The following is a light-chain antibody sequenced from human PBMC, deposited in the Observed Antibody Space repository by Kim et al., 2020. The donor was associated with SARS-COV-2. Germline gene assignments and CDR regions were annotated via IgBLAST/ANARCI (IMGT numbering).Light chain of an antibody. CDR2: AAS. CDR3: QQLNSYPPT. Sequence: ASGGSRVTISCRANKSISSYLAWYQQKPGKAPKLLNYAASTLQSGVPSRFSGSGSGTDFTLTISILQPEDFATYYCQQLNSYPPTFGGGTKVDIK. V-gene: IGKV1-9*01. CDR1: KSISSY. J-gene: IGKJ4*01.